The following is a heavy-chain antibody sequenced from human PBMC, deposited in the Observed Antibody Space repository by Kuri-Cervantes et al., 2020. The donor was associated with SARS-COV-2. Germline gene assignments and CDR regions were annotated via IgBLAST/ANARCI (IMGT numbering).Heavy chain of an antibody. Sequence: GGSLRLSCAASGFTFSSYDMHWVRQATGKGLEWVSAIGTAGDTYYPGSVKGRFTISRENAKNSLYLQMNSLRAEDTAVYYCAGFGESTPYYYGMDVWGQGTTVTVSS. CDR2: IGTAGDT. CDR1: GFTFSSYD. J-gene: IGHJ6*02. V-gene: IGHV3-13*01. D-gene: IGHD3-10*01. CDR3: AGFGESTPYYYGMDV.